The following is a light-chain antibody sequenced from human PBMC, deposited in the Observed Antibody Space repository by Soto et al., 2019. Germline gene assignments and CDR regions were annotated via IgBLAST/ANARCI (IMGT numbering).Light chain of an antibody. J-gene: IGKJ1*01. CDR2: AAS. V-gene: IGKV1-39*01. CDR1: QSISSY. CDR3: QQSYSTLGT. Sequence: DIQMTQSPSSLSASVGDRVTITCRASQSISSYLNWYQQKPGKAPKLLIYAASSLQSGIPSRFSGSGSGSDFTLTIRSLQPEDFATYYCQQSYSTLGTSGQGTKVDIK.